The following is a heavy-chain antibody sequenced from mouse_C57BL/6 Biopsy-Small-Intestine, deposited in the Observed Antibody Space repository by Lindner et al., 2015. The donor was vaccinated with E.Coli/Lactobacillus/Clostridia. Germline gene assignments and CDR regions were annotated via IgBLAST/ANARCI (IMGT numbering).Heavy chain of an antibody. CDR1: GYTFTDYV. V-gene: IGHV1-14*01. CDR2: INPYNDGT. Sequence: VQLQESGPELVQPGASVKMSCKASGYTFTDYVMHWVKQKPGQGLEWIGYINPYNDGTKYNEKFKGKATLTSDKSSSTAYIEFSSLTSEDSAVYYCARNHYSNNDAMDYWGQGTSVTVSS. J-gene: IGHJ4*01. CDR3: ARNHYSNNDAMDY. D-gene: IGHD2-5*01.